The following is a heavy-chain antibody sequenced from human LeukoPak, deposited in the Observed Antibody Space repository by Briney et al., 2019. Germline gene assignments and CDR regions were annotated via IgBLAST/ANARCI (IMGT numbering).Heavy chain of an antibody. V-gene: IGHV1-8*01. J-gene: IGHJ4*02. CDR2: MNPNSGNT. D-gene: IGHD2-21*01. Sequence: WVRQAXXXGLEWMGWMNPNSGNTGYAQKFQGRVTMTRNTSIITACMELSSLRSEDTAVYYCARGGDCGGDWYSSPTDYWGQGTLVAVSS. CDR3: ARGGDCGGDWYSSPTDY.